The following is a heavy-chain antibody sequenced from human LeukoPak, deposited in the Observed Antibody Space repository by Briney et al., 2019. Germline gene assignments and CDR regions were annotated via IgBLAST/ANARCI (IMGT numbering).Heavy chain of an antibody. J-gene: IGHJ4*02. CDR3: TRDRVGYYEGFDY. D-gene: IGHD3-22*01. V-gene: IGHV3-49*04. CDR2: IRSKAYGGTT. Sequence: GGSLRLSCTASGFTFGDYAMSWVRQAPGKGLEGVGFIRSKAYGGTTEYAASVKGRFTISRDDSKTIAYLQMNSLKTEATSVYYCTRDRVGYYEGFDYWGQGTLVTVSS. CDR1: GFTFGDYA.